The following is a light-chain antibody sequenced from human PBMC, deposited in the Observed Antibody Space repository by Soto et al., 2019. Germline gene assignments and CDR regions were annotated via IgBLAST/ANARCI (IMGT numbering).Light chain of an antibody. J-gene: IGLJ1*01. CDR3: CSYADNTDYV. CDR2: EVT. Sequence: QSALTQPPSASGSLAQSVTISCTGTSSDVGAYNYVSWYQQHPGKAPKLMIYEVTRRPSGVPDRFSGSKSGNTAPLNVSGLQAEDEADYYCCSYADNTDYVFGTGTKV. CDR1: SSDVGAYNY. V-gene: IGLV2-8*01.